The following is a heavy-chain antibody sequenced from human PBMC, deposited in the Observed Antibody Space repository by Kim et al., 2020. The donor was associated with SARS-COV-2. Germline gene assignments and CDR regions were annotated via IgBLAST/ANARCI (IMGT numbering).Heavy chain of an antibody. CDR3: ARVMSTTRYIEY. D-gene: IGHD2-2*02. CDR1: GYSISSGYY. CDR2: IYNNGNT. V-gene: IGHV4-38-2*02. Sequence: SETLSLTCTVSGYSISSGYYWGWIRQPPGKGLEWIGYIYNNGNTYYNPSLKSRVTILVDTSKNQFSLKLSSVTAADTAVYHCARVMSTTRYIEYWGQGTLVTVSS. J-gene: IGHJ4*02.